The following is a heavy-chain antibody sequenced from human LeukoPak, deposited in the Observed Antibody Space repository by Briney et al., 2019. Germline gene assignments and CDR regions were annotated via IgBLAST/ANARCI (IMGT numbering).Heavy chain of an antibody. D-gene: IGHD3-22*01. CDR2: TSGSGGST. J-gene: IGHJ4*02. V-gene: IGHV3-23*01. CDR3: ATYYDSSD. CDR1: GFSFSNYA. Sequence: GGSLRLSCAASGFSFSNYAMSWVRQAPRKGLEWVSGTSGSGGSTYYADSVKGRFTISRDNSKNTLYLQMNSLRAEDTAVYYCATYYDSSDWGQGTLVTVSS.